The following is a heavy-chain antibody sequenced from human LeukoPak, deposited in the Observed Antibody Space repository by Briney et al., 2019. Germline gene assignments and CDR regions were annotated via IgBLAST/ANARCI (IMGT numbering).Heavy chain of an antibody. CDR1: GFTFGSYA. J-gene: IGHJ4*02. V-gene: IGHV3-23*01. Sequence: GGSLRLSCAASGFTFGSYAMSWVRQAPGKGLEWVSAISGSGGSTYYADSVKGRFTISRDNAKNSLYLQMNSLRAEDTAVYYCARVGSILTGIYYFDYWGQGTLVTVSS. CDR2: ISGSGGST. CDR3: ARVGSILTGIYYFDY. D-gene: IGHD3-9*01.